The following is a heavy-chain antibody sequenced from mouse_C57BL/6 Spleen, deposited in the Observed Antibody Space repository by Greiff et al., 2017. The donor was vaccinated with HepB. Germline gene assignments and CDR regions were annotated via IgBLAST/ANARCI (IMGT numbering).Heavy chain of an antibody. CDR2: IYPGDGDT. V-gene: IGHV1-82*01. CDR3: ARGNSNYLDY. Sequence: QVQLQQSGPELVKPGASVKISCKASGYAFSSSWMNWVKQRPGKGLEWIGRIYPGDGDTNYNGKFKGKATLTADKSSSTAYMQLSSLTSEDSAVYFCARGNSNYLDYWGQGTSVTGSS. J-gene: IGHJ4*01. D-gene: IGHD2-5*01. CDR1: GYAFSSSW.